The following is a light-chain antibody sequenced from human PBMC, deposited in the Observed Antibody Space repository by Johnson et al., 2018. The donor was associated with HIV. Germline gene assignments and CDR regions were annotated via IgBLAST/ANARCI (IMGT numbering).Light chain of an antibody. Sequence: QSVLTQPPSVSAAPGQKVTISCSGSSSNVGSSFVSWYRQVPGTAPKLLIYDNNKRPSGIPGRFSGSKSGPSATLGITGLQTGDEADYYCGTWDSSLTSYVFRAGTKVTVL. CDR1: SSNVGSSF. V-gene: IGLV1-51*01. CDR3: GTWDSSLTSYV. CDR2: DNN. J-gene: IGLJ1*01.